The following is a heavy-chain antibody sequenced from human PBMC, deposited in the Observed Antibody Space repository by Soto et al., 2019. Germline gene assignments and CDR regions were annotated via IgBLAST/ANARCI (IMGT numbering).Heavy chain of an antibody. J-gene: IGHJ4*02. V-gene: IGHV4-38-2*01. CDR1: NFCISSGYY. CDR2: IYRSGTT. D-gene: IGHD1-26*01. CDR3: ARTHSGSYYSVFNY. Sequence: ASDTLYLTCVVSNFCISSGYYWGWIRQSPGKGLEWIASIYRSGTTSYNPSLKSRVTISVDPSKNQFSLMLTAVTAADTAVYYCARTHSGSYYSVFNYWGRGSLVTGSS.